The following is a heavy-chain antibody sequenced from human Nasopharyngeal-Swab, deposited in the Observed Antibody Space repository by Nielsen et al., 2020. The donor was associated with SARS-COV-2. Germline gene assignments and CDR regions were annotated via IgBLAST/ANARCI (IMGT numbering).Heavy chain of an antibody. V-gene: IGHV3-21*01. CDR2: ISSDSSYI. J-gene: IGHJ4*02. D-gene: IGHD4-11*01. CDR3: ARGLGQGMTTVSKGYDY. Sequence: WIRQPPGKGLEWVSSISSDSSYIYYAASVKGRFTISRDNARNSLYLQMKSLRLEDTAVHFCARGLGQGMTTVSKGYDYWGQGTLVTVSS.